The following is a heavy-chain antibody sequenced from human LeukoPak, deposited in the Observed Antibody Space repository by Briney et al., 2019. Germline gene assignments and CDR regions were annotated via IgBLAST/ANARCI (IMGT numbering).Heavy chain of an antibody. Sequence: GGSLRLSCEVSGFTFRGFWMSWSRQAPGKGLEGVASINSDGSEGYYADVVKGRFTISRDNAKNSLYLQINSLRAEDTAVYYCARSSYSSSSSVWGQGTMVTVSS. CDR3: ARSSYSSSSSV. CDR2: INSDGSEG. J-gene: IGHJ3*01. CDR1: GFTFRGFW. D-gene: IGHD6-6*01. V-gene: IGHV3-7*03.